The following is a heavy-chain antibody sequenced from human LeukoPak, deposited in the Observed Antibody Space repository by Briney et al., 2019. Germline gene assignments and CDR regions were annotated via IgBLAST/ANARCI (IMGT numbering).Heavy chain of an antibody. CDR1: GFTFSSYS. V-gene: IGHV4-59*01. Sequence: PGGSLRLSRAASGFTFSSYSMNWVRQAPGKGLEWIGYIYYSGSTNYNPSLKSRVTISVDTSKNQFSLKLSSVTAADTAVYYCARDLGGLWFGKNHGMDVWGQGTTVTVSS. CDR3: ARDLGGLWFGKNHGMDV. CDR2: IYYSGST. D-gene: IGHD3-10*01. J-gene: IGHJ6*02.